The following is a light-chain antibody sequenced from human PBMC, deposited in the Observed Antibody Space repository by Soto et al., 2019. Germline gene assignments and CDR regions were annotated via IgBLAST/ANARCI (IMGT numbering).Light chain of an antibody. V-gene: IGLV2-14*01. J-gene: IGLJ2*01. CDR3: SSDTSSSRPL. Sequence: QSALTQPASVSGSPGQSITISCTGTSSDVGGYNYVSWYQQHPGKAPKLMIYEVSNRPSGVSNRFSGSKSGNTASLTISGLHAEDEADYYCSSDTSSSRPLFGGGTKLTVL. CDR1: SSDVGGYNY. CDR2: EVS.